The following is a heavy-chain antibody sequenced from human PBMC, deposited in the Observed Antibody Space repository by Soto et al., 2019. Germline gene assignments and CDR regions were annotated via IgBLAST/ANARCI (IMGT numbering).Heavy chain of an antibody. J-gene: IGHJ5*02. V-gene: IGHV4-34*01. CDR2: INHSGST. D-gene: IGHD3-22*01. CDR3: ARAMIPSNWFDP. Sequence: PSETLSLTCAVYGGSFSGYYWSWIRQPPGKGLEWIGEINHSGSTNYNPSLKSRVTISVDTSKNQFSLKLSSVTAADTAVYYCARAMIPSNWFDPWGQGTLVTV. CDR1: GGSFSGYY.